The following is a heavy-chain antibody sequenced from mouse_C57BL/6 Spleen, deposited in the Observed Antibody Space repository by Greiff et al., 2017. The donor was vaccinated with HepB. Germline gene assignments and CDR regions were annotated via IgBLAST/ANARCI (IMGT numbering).Heavy chain of an antibody. CDR2: INPNNGGT. CDR3: ARGEALAY. CDR1: GYTFTDYY. D-gene: IGHD3-2*02. Sequence: EVQLQQSGPELVKPGASVKISCKASGYTFTDYYMNWVKQSHGKSLEWIGDINPNNGGTSYNQKFKGKATLTVDKSSSTAYMELRSLTSEDSAVYYCARGEALAYWGQGTTLTVSS. V-gene: IGHV1-26*01. J-gene: IGHJ2*01.